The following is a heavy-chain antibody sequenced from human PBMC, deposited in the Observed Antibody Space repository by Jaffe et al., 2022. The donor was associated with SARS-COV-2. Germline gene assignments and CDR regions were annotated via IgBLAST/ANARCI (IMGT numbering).Heavy chain of an antibody. CDR3: ARAGDYGATWSYWYFDL. J-gene: IGHJ2*01. Sequence: QVQLQESGPGLLKPSETLSLTCTVSGGSISDNHYWSWIRQPPGKRPESIGYIYYSGSTNYNPSLKSRVTISLDRSKNQFSLKVASVTAADTAVYYCARAGDYGATWSYWYFDLWGRGTLVTVSS. CDR1: GGSISDNHY. CDR2: IYYSGST. V-gene: IGHV4-59*11. D-gene: IGHD4-17*01.